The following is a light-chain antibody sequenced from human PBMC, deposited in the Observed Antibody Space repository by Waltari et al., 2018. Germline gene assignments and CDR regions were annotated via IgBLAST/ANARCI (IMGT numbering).Light chain of an antibody. J-gene: IGKJ1*01. V-gene: IGKV4-1*01. CDR3: QQYYSTCQ. CDR2: WAS. Sequence: DIVMTQSPASLAVSLGERATINRKSSQSVLHSSNNKNYLAWYQQKPGQPPKLLIYWASTRESGVPDRFSGSGSGTDFTLTISSLQAEDVAVYYCQQYYSTCQFGQGTKVEIK. CDR1: QSVLHSSNNKNY.